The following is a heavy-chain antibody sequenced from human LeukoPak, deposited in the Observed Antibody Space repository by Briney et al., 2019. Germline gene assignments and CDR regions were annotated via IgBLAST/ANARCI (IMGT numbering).Heavy chain of an antibody. D-gene: IGHD5-18*01. CDR1: GFTFSRYW. V-gene: IGHV3-7*01. CDR2: IRQDGSEK. Sequence: GGSLRLSCAASGFTFSRYWMSWVRQAPGKGLEWVANIRQDGSEKHYLDSVKGRITISRDNAKNSLYLQMNSLRAEDTAVYYCARRGYSSRGAFDIWGQGTMVTVSS. J-gene: IGHJ3*02. CDR3: ARRGYSSRGAFDI.